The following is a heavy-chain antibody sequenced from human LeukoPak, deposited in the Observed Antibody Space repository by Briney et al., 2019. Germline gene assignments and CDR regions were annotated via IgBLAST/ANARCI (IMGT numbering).Heavy chain of an antibody. CDR2: IYYSGST. CDR3: ARSGFLMIPDYFDY. V-gene: IGHV4-59*12. D-gene: IGHD3-16*01. CDR1: GGSISSYY. Sequence: SETLSLTCTVSGGSISSYYWSWIRQPPGKGLEWIGYIYYSGSTNYNPSLKSRVTISVDTSKNQFSLKLSSVTAADTAVYYCARSGFLMIPDYFDYWGQGTLVTVSS. J-gene: IGHJ4*02.